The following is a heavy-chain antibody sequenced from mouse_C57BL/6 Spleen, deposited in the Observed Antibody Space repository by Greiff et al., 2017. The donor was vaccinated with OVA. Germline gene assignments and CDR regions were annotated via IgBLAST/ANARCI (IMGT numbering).Heavy chain of an antibody. J-gene: IGHJ4*01. Sequence: EVQLQQSVAELVRPGASVKLSCTASGFNIKNTYMHWVKQRPEQGLEWIGRIDPANGNTKYAPKFQGKATITADPSSNTASLQLSSLTSEDTAIYYFAKTTVVAPMDYWGQGTSVTVSS. V-gene: IGHV14-3*01. CDR2: IDPANGNT. D-gene: IGHD1-1*01. CDR3: AKTTVVAPMDY. CDR1: GFNIKNTY.